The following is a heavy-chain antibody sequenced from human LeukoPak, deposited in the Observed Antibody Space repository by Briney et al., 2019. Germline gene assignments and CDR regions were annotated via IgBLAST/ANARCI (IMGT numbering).Heavy chain of an antibody. CDR1: GGSLSPHY. Sequence: SSETLSLTCAVSGGSLSPHYWSWIRRPLGKGLEWFGEINNRGTTNYSPSLRGRANISVDTSKNQFSPRLTAVTAADTAMYYCARVPLWWLSPFDFWGQGTLASVSS. V-gene: IGHV4-34*01. CDR3: ARVPLWWLSPFDF. J-gene: IGHJ4*02. CDR2: INNRGTT. D-gene: IGHD5-12*01.